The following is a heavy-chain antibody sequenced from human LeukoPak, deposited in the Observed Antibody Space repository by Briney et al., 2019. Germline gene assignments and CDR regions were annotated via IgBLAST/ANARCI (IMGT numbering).Heavy chain of an antibody. CDR3: ASGQVLRFLEWLFDY. CDR1: GYTFTGYY. CDR2: INPNSGGT. V-gene: IGHV1-2*02. J-gene: IGHJ4*02. Sequence: ASVKVSCKASGYTFTGYYMHWVRQAPGQGLEWMGWINPNSGGTNYAQKFQGRVAMTRDTSISTAYMELSRLRSDDTAVYYCASGQVLRFLEWLFDYWGQGTLVTVSS. D-gene: IGHD3-3*01.